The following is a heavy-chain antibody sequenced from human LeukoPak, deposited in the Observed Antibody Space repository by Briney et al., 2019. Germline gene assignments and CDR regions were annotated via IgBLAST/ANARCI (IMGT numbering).Heavy chain of an antibody. J-gene: IGHJ6*03. CDR3: SRLTHSYYSDTSGYYPYYYMDV. CDR2: FSYSGNT. V-gene: IGHV4-39*02. D-gene: IGHD3-22*01. CDR1: AGSISSSDYY. Sequence: PSETLSLTCTVSAGSISSSDYYWGWIRQSPGKGLEWIGRFSYSGNTYYNPSLKSRVTISVDTSKNHFSLRLSSVTAADTAVYFCSRLTHSYYSDTSGYYPYYYMDVWGEGTTVTVSS.